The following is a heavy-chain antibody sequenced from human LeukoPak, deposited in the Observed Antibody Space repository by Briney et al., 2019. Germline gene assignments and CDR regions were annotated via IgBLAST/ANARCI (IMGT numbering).Heavy chain of an antibody. CDR3: AKGGGEVRITIFYFDY. CDR2: ISNRGTTI. J-gene: IGHJ4*02. D-gene: IGHD3-3*01. CDR1: GFRFSDYY. V-gene: IGHV3-11*01. Sequence: GGSLRLSCTASGFRFSDYYMSWIRQAPGKGLEWISYISNRGTTIYYADSVKGRFTISRDNSKNTLYLQMNSLRAEDTAVYYCAKGGGEVRITIFYFDYWGQGTLVTVSS.